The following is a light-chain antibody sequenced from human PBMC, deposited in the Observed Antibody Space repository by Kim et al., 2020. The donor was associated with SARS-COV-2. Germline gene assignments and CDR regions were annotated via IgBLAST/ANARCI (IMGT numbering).Light chain of an antibody. CDR2: QYS. Sequence: LPPAKTASMPCSGDKLGNRYACWCQQKPGQSPVLVIYQYSKRPSGIPERFSGSNSGNTATLTISGTQAMDEADYYCQAWDSSTGVFGTGTKVTVL. CDR1: KLGNRY. CDR3: QAWDSSTGV. J-gene: IGLJ1*01. V-gene: IGLV3-1*01.